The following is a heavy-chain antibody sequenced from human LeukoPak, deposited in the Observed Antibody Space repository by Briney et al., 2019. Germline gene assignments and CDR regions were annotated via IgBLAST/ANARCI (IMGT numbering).Heavy chain of an antibody. CDR3: TKDPNGDYVGAFEP. Sequence: PGGSLGLFCAASGFIFSRCAMTCVRQARGKGWEGVSSITGGRYPKYNTDSVRGRFTFPRHISKNTLHLQMDSLRADDTAVDYCTKDPNGDYVGAFEPWGQGTLVSVSS. D-gene: IGHD4-17*01. CDR2: ITGGRYPK. J-gene: IGHJ5*02. CDR1: GFIFSRCA. V-gene: IGHV3-23*01.